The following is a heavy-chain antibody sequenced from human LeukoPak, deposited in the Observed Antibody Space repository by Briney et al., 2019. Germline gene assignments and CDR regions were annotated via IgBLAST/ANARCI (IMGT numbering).Heavy chain of an antibody. CDR3: AREAITGTRFDP. CDR2: IYYSGST. CDR1: GGSISSYY. Sequence: PSETLSLTCTVSGGSISSYYWLWIRQPPGKGLEWIGYIYYSGSTNYHPSLKSRVTMSVDTPKNQFSLKLSSVTAADTAVYYCAREAITGTRFDPWGQGTLVTVSS. D-gene: IGHD1-20*01. V-gene: IGHV4-59*01. J-gene: IGHJ5*02.